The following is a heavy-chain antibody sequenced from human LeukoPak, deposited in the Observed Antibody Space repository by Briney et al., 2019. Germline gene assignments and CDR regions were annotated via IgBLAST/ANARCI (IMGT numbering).Heavy chain of an antibody. CDR3: ARGDPAGLFDS. D-gene: IGHD3-10*01. J-gene: IGHJ4*02. Sequence: SETLSLTCALSGDSFSSGYWSWIRQPPGKGLEWIGYIYYSGTTNANPSLESRVTVSVDTSKKYCSLNLTSVTAADTAVYFCARGDPAGLFDSWGQGTLVTVSS. CDR2: IYYSGTT. V-gene: IGHV4-59*01. CDR1: GDSFSSGY.